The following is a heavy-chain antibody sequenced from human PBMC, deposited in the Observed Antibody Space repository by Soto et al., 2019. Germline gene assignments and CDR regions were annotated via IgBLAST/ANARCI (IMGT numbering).Heavy chain of an antibody. J-gene: IGHJ5*02. Sequence: GGSLRLSCAASGFTFSSYAMSWVRQAPGKGLEWVSAISGSGGSTYYADSVKGRFTISRDNSKNTLYLQMNSLRAEDTAVYYCAKVWGSSWYDALLSNWFDPWGQGTLVTVSS. V-gene: IGHV3-23*01. D-gene: IGHD6-13*01. CDR3: AKVWGSSWYDALLSNWFDP. CDR1: GFTFSSYA. CDR2: ISGSGGST.